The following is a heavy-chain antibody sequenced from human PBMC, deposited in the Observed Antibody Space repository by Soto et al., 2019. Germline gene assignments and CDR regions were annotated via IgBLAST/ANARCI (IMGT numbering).Heavy chain of an antibody. J-gene: IGHJ6*02. CDR1: GFTVCSYG. CDR2: ISYDGSNK. Sequence: PWGSLRLSCAASGFTVCSYGMHGVRQEPGKGLEWVAVISYDGSNKYYADSVKGRFTISRDNSKNTLYLQMNSLRAEDTAVYYCAKDLEWQLPPSNYGMDVWGQGTTVTVSS. V-gene: IGHV3-30*18. CDR3: AKDLEWQLPPSNYGMDV. D-gene: IGHD2-15*01.